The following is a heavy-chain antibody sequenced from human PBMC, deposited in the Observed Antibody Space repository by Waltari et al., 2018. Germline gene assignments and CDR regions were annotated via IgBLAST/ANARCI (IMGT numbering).Heavy chain of an antibody. V-gene: IGHV7-4-1*02. CDR2: IKTNTGDP. CDR1: GYDFTYYT. D-gene: IGHD6-25*01. J-gene: IGHJ4*02. CDR3: ARTGGGATY. Sequence: QVQLVQSGSELNNPGASVQVSCMASGYDFTYYTINWVRQAPGQGLEWMGRIKTNTGDPIYVQDFTGRFVFSLDTSVRTAYLQISSLQPEDTAIYYCARTGGGATYWGQGTLLTVSS.